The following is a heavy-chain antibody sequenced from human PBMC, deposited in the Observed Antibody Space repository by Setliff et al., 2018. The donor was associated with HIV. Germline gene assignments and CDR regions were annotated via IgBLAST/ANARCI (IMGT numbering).Heavy chain of an antibody. CDR3: VHSLLGAPMVDY. V-gene: IGHV4-38-2*02. D-gene: IGHD3-16*01. CDR2: IYYNGST. J-gene: IGHJ4*02. Sequence: SETLSLTCTVSGYSISSGYYWGWIRQPPGKGLEWIANIYYNGSTYYNPSLKSRVAMSIDTSKNQFSLRLNSVTAADTAMYYCVHSLLGAPMVDYWGQGTLVTVSS. CDR1: GYSISSGYY.